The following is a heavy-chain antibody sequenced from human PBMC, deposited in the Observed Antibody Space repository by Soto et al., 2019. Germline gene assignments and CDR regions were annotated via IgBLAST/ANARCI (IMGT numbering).Heavy chain of an antibody. Sequence: EVQLVESGGGLVQPGGSLRLSCAASGFTFSSYDMNWVRQAPGKGLEWVSYISTSSSTIYYADSVKGRLTISRDNAKNSLYLQMNSLRDEDTAVYYCARAPGGGNSASYYYGMEVWGQGTTVTVSS. CDR2: ISTSSSTI. CDR1: GFTFSSYD. CDR3: ARAPGGGNSASYYYGMEV. J-gene: IGHJ6*02. D-gene: IGHD2-21*02. V-gene: IGHV3-48*02.